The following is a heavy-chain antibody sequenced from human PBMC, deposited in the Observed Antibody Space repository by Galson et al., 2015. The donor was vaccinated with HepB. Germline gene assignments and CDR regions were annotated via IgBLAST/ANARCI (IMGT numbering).Heavy chain of an antibody. CDR2: ISSSSSYI. CDR1: GFTFSSYS. Sequence: SLRLSCAASGFTFSSYSMNWVRQAPGKGLEWVSSISSSSSYIYYADSVKGRFTISRDNAKNSLYLQMNSLRAEDTAVYYCARGYTTYYYDSSGYYYFDYWGQGTLVTVSS. V-gene: IGHV3-21*01. J-gene: IGHJ4*02. CDR3: ARGYTTYYYDSSGYYYFDY. D-gene: IGHD3-22*01.